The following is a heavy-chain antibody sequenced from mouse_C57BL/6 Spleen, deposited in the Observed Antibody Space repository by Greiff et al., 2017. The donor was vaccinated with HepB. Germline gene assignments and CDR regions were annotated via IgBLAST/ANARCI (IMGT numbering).Heavy chain of an antibody. Sequence: EVKVVESGGGLVQPGGSLKLSCAASGFTFSDYYMYWVRQTPEQRLEWVAYISNGGGSTYYPDTVKGRFTIARDNAKNTLYLQMSRLTSEDTAMYYCASAGSSLYAMDYWGQGTSVTVSS. J-gene: IGHJ4*01. V-gene: IGHV5-12*01. CDR3: ASAGSSLYAMDY. CDR1: GFTFSDYY. CDR2: ISNGGGST. D-gene: IGHD1-1*01.